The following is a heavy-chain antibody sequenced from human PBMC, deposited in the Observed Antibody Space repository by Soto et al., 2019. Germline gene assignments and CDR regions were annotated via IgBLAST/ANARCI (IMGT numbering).Heavy chain of an antibody. V-gene: IGHV1-2*02. J-gene: IGHJ4*02. CDR2: INPKSGGT. CDR3: ARDLAKGGGSAGFDY. Sequence: GASMKVSCKASGYTFTVYYMHWVRQAPGQGLEWMGWINPKSGGTMYPQKFQGRVTMTWDTSISTAYMALTRLRSDDTAVYYCARDLAKGGGSAGFDYWGQGXLVTVYS. CDR1: GYTFTVYY. D-gene: IGHD1-26*01.